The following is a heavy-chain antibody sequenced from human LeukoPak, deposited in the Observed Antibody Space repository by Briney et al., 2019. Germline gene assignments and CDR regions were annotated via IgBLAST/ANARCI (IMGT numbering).Heavy chain of an antibody. CDR1: GGSISSYY. D-gene: IGHD4-17*01. CDR2: MYNSGST. CDR3: ARGIESYGDYGY. J-gene: IGHJ4*02. V-gene: IGHV4-59*01. Sequence: SETLSLTCTVSGGSISSYYWSWIRQPPGKGLEWIGYMYNSGSTNYNPSLKSRVTISIDTSKNQFSLKLSSLTAADTAIYYCARGIESYGDYGYWGQGILVTVSS.